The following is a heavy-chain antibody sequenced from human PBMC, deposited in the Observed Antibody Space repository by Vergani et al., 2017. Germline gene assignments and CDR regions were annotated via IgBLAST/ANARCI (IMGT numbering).Heavy chain of an antibody. V-gene: IGHV4-59*12. D-gene: IGHD6-19*01. CDR2: INHSGST. CDR3: ARGVSVAGSDWFDP. J-gene: IGHJ5*02. CDR1: GGSISSYY. Sequence: QVQLQESGPGLVKPSETLSLTCTVSGGSISSYYWSWIRQPPGKGLEWIGEINHSGSTNYNPSLKSRVTISVDTSKNQFSLKLSSVTAADTAVYYCARGVSVAGSDWFDPWGQGTLVTVSS.